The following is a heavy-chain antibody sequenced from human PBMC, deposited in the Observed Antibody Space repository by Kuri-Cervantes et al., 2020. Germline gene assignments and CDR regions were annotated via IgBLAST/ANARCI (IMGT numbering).Heavy chain of an antibody. CDR2: IYPSGNT. Sequence: SETLSLTCAVYGGSFSGYYRSWIRQPPGKGLEWIGRIYPSGNTNYNSSLKSRVTMSIDMSKNQISLRLTSVTAADLAVYYCASGHGTGSYNWLDPWGQGTLVTVSS. CDR3: ASGHGTGSYNWLDP. V-gene: IGHV4-34*01. CDR1: GGSFSGYY. D-gene: IGHD3-10*01. J-gene: IGHJ5*02.